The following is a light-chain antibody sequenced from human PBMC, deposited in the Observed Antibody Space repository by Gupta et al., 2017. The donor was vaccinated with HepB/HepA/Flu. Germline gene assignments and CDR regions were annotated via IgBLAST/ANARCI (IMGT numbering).Light chain of an antibody. CDR3: HQYNNWPPWT. Sequence: ETVMTQSPATLSVSPWERATLSCRASQSVGTNLAWYQQKPGQATRLLIHGASTRASGIPARLSGSGSGTDFTLTISSLQSEDFAVYYCHQYNNWPPWTFGQGTKVESK. CDR1: QSVGTN. CDR2: GAS. J-gene: IGKJ1*01. V-gene: IGKV3-15*01.